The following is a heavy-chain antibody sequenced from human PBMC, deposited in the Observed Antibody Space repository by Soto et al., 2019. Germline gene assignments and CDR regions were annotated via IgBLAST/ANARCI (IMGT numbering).Heavy chain of an antibody. J-gene: IGHJ4*02. CDR2: INHSGST. CDR1: GGSFSGYY. Sequence: SETLSLTCAVYGGSFSGYYWSWIRQPPGKGLEWIGEINHSGSTNYNPSLKSRVTISVDTSKNQFSLKLSSVTAADTAVYYCARGYCSGGSCYSGFACLDDWGQGTMVTVSS. D-gene: IGHD2-15*01. V-gene: IGHV4-34*01. CDR3: ARGYCSGGSCYSGFACLDD.